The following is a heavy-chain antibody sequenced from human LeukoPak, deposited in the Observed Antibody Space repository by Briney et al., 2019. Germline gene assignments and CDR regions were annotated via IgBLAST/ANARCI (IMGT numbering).Heavy chain of an antibody. V-gene: IGHV4-38-2*02. CDR1: GYSITSTSF. J-gene: IGHJ4*02. D-gene: IGHD5-12*01. CDR2: INHLGSA. Sequence: SETLSLTCSVSGYSITSTSFWAWIRQTPGKGLEWIGSINHLGSAYYNPSLEGRVTISVDTSKNHFSLNLKSVTAADTAVYYCAREDGSSGYDDFWGQGTLVTVSS. CDR3: AREDGSSGYDDF.